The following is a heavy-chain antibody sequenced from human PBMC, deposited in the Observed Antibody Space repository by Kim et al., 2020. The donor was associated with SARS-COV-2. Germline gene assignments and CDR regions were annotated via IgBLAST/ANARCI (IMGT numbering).Heavy chain of an antibody. CDR3: ATRSPYSSGWYLMKGYYFDS. Sequence: GGSLRLSCAASGFTFSDYYMSWIRQAPGKGLEWVSYISSSGSTIYYADSVKGRFTISRDNAKNSLYLQMNSLRAEDTAVYYCATRSPYSSGWYLMKGYYFDSWGQGTLVTVSS. V-gene: IGHV3-11*04. CDR1: GFTFSDYY. D-gene: IGHD6-19*01. CDR2: ISSSGSTI. J-gene: IGHJ4*02.